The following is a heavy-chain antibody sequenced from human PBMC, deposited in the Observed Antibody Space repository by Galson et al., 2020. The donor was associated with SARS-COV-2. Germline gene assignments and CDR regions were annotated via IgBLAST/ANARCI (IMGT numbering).Heavy chain of an antibody. J-gene: IGHJ4*02. D-gene: IGHD2-2*01. CDR2: ISGSGRTT. V-gene: IGHV3-23*01. CDR1: GFIFSNHG. Sequence: GGSLRLSCVASGFIFSNHGMTWVRQAPGKGLEWVSGISGSGRTTYYADSVKGRFTISRDNSKNTVHLQMSSLRVDDTAIYYCASWAGILETTCWFKPLDYWGQGSLVTVSS. CDR3: ASWAGILETTCWFKPLDY.